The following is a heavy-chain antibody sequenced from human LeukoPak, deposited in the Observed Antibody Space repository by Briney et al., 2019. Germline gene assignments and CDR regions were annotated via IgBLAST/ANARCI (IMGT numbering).Heavy chain of an antibody. D-gene: IGHD2-2*01. CDR2: IYTSGST. J-gene: IGHJ5*02. CDR3: ARHERCSSINCIYNWFDP. Sequence: KTSQTLSLTCTVSGGSISSGSYYWSWIRQPAGKGLEWIGRIYTSGSTNYNPSLKSRVTISVDTSKNQFSLKLSSVTAADTAVYYCARHERCSSINCIYNWFDPWGQGTLVIVSS. CDR1: GGSISSGSYY. V-gene: IGHV4-61*02.